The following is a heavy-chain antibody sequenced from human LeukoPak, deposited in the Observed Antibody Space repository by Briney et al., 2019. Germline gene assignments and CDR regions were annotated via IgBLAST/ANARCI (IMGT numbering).Heavy chain of an antibody. CDR2: ITHSGST. J-gene: IGHJ3*02. Sequence: SETLSLTCAVYGGSFSDYYWSWIRQSPGKGLEWIGEITHSGSTSYNPSVKSRVTISVDTSKNQFSLKMKSVTAADTAVYYCARHGTINDAFDIWSQGTRVTVSS. CDR3: ARHGTINDAFDI. D-gene: IGHD1-7*01. CDR1: GGSFSDYY. V-gene: IGHV4-34*01.